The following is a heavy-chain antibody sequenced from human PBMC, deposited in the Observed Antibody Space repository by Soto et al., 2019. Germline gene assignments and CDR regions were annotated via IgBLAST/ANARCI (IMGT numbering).Heavy chain of an antibody. V-gene: IGHV1-69*06. CDR2: TGSGTGPG. CDR3: ARRDSGGFYRFSDY. Sequence: AVKVSCKASGGSLSTNPISWVRQAPGQGLEWMGGTGSGTGPGNHAQKFQGRLTVTADKSTSTVYMELTNLSSEDTAVYYCARRDSGGFYRFSDYWGQGTLVTVSS. D-gene: IGHD2-15*01. J-gene: IGHJ4*02. CDR1: GGSLSTNP.